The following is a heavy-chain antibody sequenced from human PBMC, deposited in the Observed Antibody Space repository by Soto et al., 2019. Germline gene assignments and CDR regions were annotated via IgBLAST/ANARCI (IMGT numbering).Heavy chain of an antibody. CDR2: IYYSGST. J-gene: IGHJ6*03. D-gene: IGHD4-17*01. Sequence: QLQLQESGPGLVKPSETLSLTCTVSGGSISSSSYYWGWIRQPPGKGLEWIGSIYYSGSTYYNPSLKGRVTISVDTSKSQFSLKLSSVTAADTAVYYCARARTTVTFYYYYYMDVWGKGTTVTVSS. CDR3: ARARTTVTFYYYYYMDV. CDR1: GGSISSSSYY. V-gene: IGHV4-39*01.